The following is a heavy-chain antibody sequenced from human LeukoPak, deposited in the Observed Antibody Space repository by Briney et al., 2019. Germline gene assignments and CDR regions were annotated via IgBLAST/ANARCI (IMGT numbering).Heavy chain of an antibody. V-gene: IGHV4-38-2*02. J-gene: IGHJ5*02. Sequence: SETLSLTCTVSGYSISSGYYWGWIRQPPGKGLEWIGSIYHSGSTYYNPSLKSRVTISVDTSKNQFSLKLSSATAADTAVYYCARDPPPMVRGVIPWFDPWGQGTLVTVSS. D-gene: IGHD3-10*01. CDR3: ARDPPPMVRGVIPWFDP. CDR2: IYHSGST. CDR1: GYSISSGYY.